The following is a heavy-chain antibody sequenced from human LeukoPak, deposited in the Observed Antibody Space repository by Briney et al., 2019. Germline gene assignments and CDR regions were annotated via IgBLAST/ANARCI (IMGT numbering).Heavy chain of an antibody. V-gene: IGHV1-46*01. CDR2: INPSGGST. CDR3: ARGSDYGGNSEALNVQIELDY. CDR1: GYTFTSYD. J-gene: IGHJ4*02. D-gene: IGHD4-23*01. Sequence: ASVKVSCKASGYTFTSYDINWVRQAPGQGLEWMGIINPSGGSTSYAQKFQGRVTMTRDMSTSTVYMELSSLRSEDTAVYYCARGSDYGGNSEALNVQIELDYWGQGTLVTVSS.